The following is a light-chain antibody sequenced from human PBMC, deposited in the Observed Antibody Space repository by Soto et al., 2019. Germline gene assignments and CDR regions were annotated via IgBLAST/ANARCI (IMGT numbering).Light chain of an antibody. CDR2: GAS. CDR1: QSVSTNF. V-gene: IGKV3-20*01. J-gene: IGKJ1*01. Sequence: DIVLTQSPGTLSLSPGEAATLSCRASQSVSTNFFAWYQQKPGQAPRLLIYGASTRATGIPDRFSGSGSGTDFTLTISRVEPEDFAVYYCQQYGRTSCTFGQGTKVEIK. CDR3: QQYGRTSCT.